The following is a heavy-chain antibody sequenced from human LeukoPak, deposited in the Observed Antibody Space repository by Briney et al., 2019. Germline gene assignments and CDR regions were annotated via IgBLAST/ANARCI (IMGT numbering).Heavy chain of an antibody. CDR1: GFTFSSYE. D-gene: IGHD2-15*01. CDR2: ISSSGNTI. V-gene: IGHV3-48*03. J-gene: IGHJ4*02. CDR3: ARVFCSGGSCADY. Sequence: GGSLRLSCAASGFTFSSYEMNWVRQAPGKGLEWVSYISSSGNTIYYADSVKGRFTISRDNAKNSLYLQMNSLRAEDTAVYYCARVFCSGGSCADYWGQGTLVTVSS.